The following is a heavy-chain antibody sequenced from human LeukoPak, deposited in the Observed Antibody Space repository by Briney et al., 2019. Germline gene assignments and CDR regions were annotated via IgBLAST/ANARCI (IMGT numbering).Heavy chain of an antibody. D-gene: IGHD2-2*01. J-gene: IGHJ5*02. CDR3: AKARTDLCFDP. Sequence: PGGSLRLSCAASGFIFADYAMPWVRQVPGKGLEWISLISGDGDNTFSADSVKGRFTISRDNSKNSLYLKMNSLRTEDTALYYCAKARTDLCFDPWGQGTLVTVSS. CDR1: GFIFADYA. V-gene: IGHV3-43*02. CDR2: ISGDGDNT.